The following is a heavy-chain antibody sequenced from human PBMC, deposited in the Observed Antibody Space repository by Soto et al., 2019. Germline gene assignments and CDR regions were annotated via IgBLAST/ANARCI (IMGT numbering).Heavy chain of an antibody. CDR2: IRSKANSYAT. CDR3: TLLRGNYYYGMDV. J-gene: IGHJ6*02. D-gene: IGHD2-15*01. V-gene: IGHV3-73*01. CDR1: GFTVSSSA. Sequence: GGALRLCCEASGFTVSSSAMHGVRQASGKGLEWVGRIRSKANSYATAYAASVKGRFIISRDDSKNTAYLQMNSLKTEDTAVYYCTLLRGNYYYGMDVWGQGTTVTVSS.